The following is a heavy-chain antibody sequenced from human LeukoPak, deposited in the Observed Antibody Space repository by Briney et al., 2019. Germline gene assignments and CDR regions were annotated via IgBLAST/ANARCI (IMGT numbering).Heavy chain of an antibody. CDR1: GYTFTTYY. J-gene: IGHJ4*02. D-gene: IGHD2-15*01. CDR2: LNPSGGSA. V-gene: IGHV1-46*01. Sequence: ASVKVSCKASGYTFTTYYMHWVRQVPGQGLEWMGVLNPSGGSASYAQNFQGRVTMTRDTSTSTVYMELSSLRSEDTAVYYCARGDIDYWSQGTLVTVSS. CDR3: ARGDIDY.